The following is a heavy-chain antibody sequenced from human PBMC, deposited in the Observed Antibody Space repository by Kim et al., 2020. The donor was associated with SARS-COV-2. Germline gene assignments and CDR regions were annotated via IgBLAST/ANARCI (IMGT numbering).Heavy chain of an antibody. D-gene: IGHD6-19*01. J-gene: IGHJ4*02. V-gene: IGHV4-4*09. CDR3: ARSQEGYISGWYLDY. Sequence: PSLKSRVTIAVDTSKNQFSLKLSSVTAADTAVYYCARSQEGYISGWYLDYWGQGTLVTVSS.